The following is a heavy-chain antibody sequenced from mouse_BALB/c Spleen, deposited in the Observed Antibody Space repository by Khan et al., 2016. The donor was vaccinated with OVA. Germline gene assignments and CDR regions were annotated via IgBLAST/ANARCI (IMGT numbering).Heavy chain of an antibody. CDR3: ARRGLRGDFDY. Sequence: QLQQSGAELAKPGASVKMSCKASGYTFINYWILWVKQRPGQGLEWLGYINPSTAHTEYNQNFKDKATLTADKSSRTAYMQLSSLTSEDSAVYYCARRGLRGDFDYWGQGTTLTVSS. CDR1: GYTFINYW. D-gene: IGHD1-1*01. CDR2: INPSTAHT. J-gene: IGHJ2*01. V-gene: IGHV1-7*01.